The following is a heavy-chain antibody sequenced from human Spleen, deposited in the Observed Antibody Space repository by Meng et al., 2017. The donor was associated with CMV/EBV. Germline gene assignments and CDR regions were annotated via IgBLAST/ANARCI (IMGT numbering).Heavy chain of an antibody. V-gene: IGHV3-43*01. Sequence: GESLKISCAGSGFTFGYYAMHWVRQAPGKGLEWVSLINWDGGRTYYADSVRGRFTISRDNSKNSLYLQMNRLTTEDTAWYYCTKANSFSSGWYNWFDPWGQGTLVTVSS. CDR1: GFTFGYYA. D-gene: IGHD6-19*01. CDR3: TKANSFSSGWYNWFDP. J-gene: IGHJ5*02. CDR2: INWDGGRT.